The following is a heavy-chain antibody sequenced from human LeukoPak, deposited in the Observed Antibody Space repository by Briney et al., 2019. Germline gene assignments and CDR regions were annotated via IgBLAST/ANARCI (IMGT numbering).Heavy chain of an antibody. D-gene: IGHD3-22*01. Sequence: ASVKISCKVSGYTFTDYYMHWVQQAPGKGLEWMGLVDPEDGETIYAEKFQGRVTITADTSTDTAYMELSSLRSEDTAVYYCATVDYYDSSGLDYWGQGILVTVSS. V-gene: IGHV1-69-2*01. CDR2: VDPEDGET. CDR1: GYTFTDYY. CDR3: ATVDYYDSSGLDY. J-gene: IGHJ4*02.